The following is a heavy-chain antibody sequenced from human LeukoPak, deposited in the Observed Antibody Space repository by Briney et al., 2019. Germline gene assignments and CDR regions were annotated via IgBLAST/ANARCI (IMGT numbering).Heavy chain of an antibody. CDR2: INEDGSEK. Sequence: GGSLRLSCAASGLTYSNYWMIWFRQAPGKGLEWVANINEDGSEKYYVDSVKGRFTVSRDNAKNSLYLQMNSLRAEDTAVYYCAKDRDFWSGYFLVWGQGTLVTVSS. J-gene: IGHJ4*02. D-gene: IGHD3-3*01. CDR1: GLTYSNYW. CDR3: AKDRDFWSGYFLV. V-gene: IGHV3-7*03.